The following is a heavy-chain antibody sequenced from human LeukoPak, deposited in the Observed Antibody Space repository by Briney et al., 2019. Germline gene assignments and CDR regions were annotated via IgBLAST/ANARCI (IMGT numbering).Heavy chain of an antibody. Sequence: GSLRLSCAASGFSLSNYGMTWIRQAPGKGLEWVSAISAVVTSTYYSDSVKGRFTISRDNSKNTLYLQMNSLRVDDTAVYYCAKDSPVATYWGQGTLVTVSS. CDR2: ISAVVTST. CDR3: AKDSPVATY. D-gene: IGHD4-23*01. CDR1: GFSLSNYG. V-gene: IGHV3-23*01. J-gene: IGHJ4*02.